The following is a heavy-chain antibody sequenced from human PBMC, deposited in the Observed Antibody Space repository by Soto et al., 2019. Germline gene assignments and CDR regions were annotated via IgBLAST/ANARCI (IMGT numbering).Heavy chain of an antibody. Sequence: SETLSLTCAVYGGSFSGYYWSWIRQPPGKGLEWIGEINHSGSTNYNPSLKSRVTISVDTSKNQFSLKLSSVTVADTAVYYCARDRGCGYYCAFDIWGQGTMVT. J-gene: IGHJ3*02. CDR1: GGSFSGYY. D-gene: IGHD3-22*01. CDR2: INHSGST. V-gene: IGHV4-34*01. CDR3: ARDRGCGYYCAFDI.